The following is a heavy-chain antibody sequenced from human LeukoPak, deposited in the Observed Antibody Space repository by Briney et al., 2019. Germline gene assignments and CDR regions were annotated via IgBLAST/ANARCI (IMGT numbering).Heavy chain of an antibody. V-gene: IGHV4-59*01. D-gene: IGHD5-24*01. CDR2: IYYSGST. Sequence: SETLSLTCTVSGGSISSYYWSWIRQPPGKGLEWIGYIYYSGSTNYNPSLKSRVTISVDTSKNQFSLKLSSVTAADTAVYYCARVEMATIFSAGPLGYFQHWGQGTLVTVSS. CDR1: GGSISSYY. J-gene: IGHJ1*01. CDR3: ARVEMATIFSAGPLGYFQH.